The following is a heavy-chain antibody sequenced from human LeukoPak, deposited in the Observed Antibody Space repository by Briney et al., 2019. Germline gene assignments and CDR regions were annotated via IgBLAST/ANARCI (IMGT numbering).Heavy chain of an antibody. Sequence: GESLKISCKGSGYSFTSYWIGWVRQMPGKGLEWMGIIYPGDSDTTYSPSFQGQVTISADKSISTAYLQWSSLKASDTAMYYCARQVPAAHSSSWYNWFDPWGQGTLVTVSS. J-gene: IGHJ5*02. CDR3: ARQVPAAHSSSWYNWFDP. CDR1: GYSFTSYW. D-gene: IGHD6-13*01. CDR2: IYPGDSDT. V-gene: IGHV5-51*01.